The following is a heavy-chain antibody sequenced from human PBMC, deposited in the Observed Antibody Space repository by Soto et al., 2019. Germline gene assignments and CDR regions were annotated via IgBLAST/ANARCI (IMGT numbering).Heavy chain of an antibody. CDR1: GGNIASSSYY. CDR3: ATQEVGGSYVYTFDP. D-gene: IGHD1-26*01. Sequence: PSETHSLTSTVSGGNIASSSYYWGWIRQPPGKGLEWIGSIYYSGSTYYNPSLKSRVTISVDTSKNQFSLKLSSVTAADTAVYYCATQEVGGSYVYTFDPWGQGTLVTVS. J-gene: IGHJ5*02. V-gene: IGHV4-39*01. CDR2: IYYSGST.